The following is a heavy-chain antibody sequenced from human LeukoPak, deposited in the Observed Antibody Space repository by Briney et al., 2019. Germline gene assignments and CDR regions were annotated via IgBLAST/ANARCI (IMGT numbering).Heavy chain of an antibody. Sequence: PSQTLSLTCTVSGGSISSYYWSWIRQPPGKGLEWIGYIYYSGSTNYNPSLKSRVTVSVDTSKNQFSLKLSSVTAADTAVYYCARLWFGGGGPFDPWGQGTLVTVSS. CDR1: GGSISSYY. CDR3: ARLWFGGGGPFDP. V-gene: IGHV4-59*08. D-gene: IGHD3-10*01. J-gene: IGHJ5*02. CDR2: IYYSGST.